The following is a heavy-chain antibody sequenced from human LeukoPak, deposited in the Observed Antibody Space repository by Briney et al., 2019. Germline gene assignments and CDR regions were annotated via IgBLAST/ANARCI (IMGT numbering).Heavy chain of an antibody. CDR3: ARVHDTTGYYHYFDS. V-gene: IGHV3-30*04. J-gene: IGHJ4*02. CDR2: ISYHGSNE. CDR1: GFTFSTYP. D-gene: IGHD3-9*01. Sequence: GGSLRLSCEASGFTFSTYPMHWVRQAPDKGLEWVAMISYHGSNEYYADSVKGRFTISRDNSKNTLYLQMNNPRVEDTAIYYCARVHDTTGYYHYFDSWGQGTLVTVSS.